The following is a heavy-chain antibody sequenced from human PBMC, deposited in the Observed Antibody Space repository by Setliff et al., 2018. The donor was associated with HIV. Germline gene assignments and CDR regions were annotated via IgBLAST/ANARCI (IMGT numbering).Heavy chain of an antibody. J-gene: IGHJ4*02. D-gene: IGHD4-17*01. Sequence: ASVKVSCKASGYTFTDYYIHWVRQAPGQGLEWMGWIYPNTGGTNYAQKFQGRVTTTRDTSISTAYMELSRLRSDDTAVYYCARSTTADWGQGTMVTVSS. CDR3: ARSTTAD. CDR1: GYTFTDYY. CDR2: IYPNTGGT. V-gene: IGHV1-2*02.